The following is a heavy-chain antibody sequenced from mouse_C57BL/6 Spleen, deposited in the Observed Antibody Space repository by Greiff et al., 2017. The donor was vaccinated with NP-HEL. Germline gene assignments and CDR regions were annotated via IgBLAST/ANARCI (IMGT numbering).Heavy chain of an antibody. CDR1: GYTFTSYW. D-gene: IGHD1-1*01. V-gene: IGHV1-72*01. CDR2: IDPNSGGT. CDR3: ARVTTVVATEHWFAY. Sequence: VQLQQSGAELVKPGASVKLSCKASGYTFTSYWMHWVKQRPGRGLEWIGRIDPNSGGTKYNEKFKSKATLTVDKPSSTAYMQLSSLTSEDSAVYYCARVTTVVATEHWFAYWGQGTLVTVSA. J-gene: IGHJ3*01.